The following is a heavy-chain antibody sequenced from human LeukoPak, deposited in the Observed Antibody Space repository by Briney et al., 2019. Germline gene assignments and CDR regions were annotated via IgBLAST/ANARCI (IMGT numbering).Heavy chain of an antibody. V-gene: IGHV3-21*01. J-gene: IGHJ6*03. Sequence: GGSLRISCAASGFTFSRYSMNWVRQAPGKGLEWVSSISSSSSYIYYADSVKGRFTISRDNAKNSLYLQMNSLRAEDTAVYYCARPALWFGELRYYYYMDVWGKGTTVTVSS. D-gene: IGHD3-10*01. CDR2: ISSSSSYI. CDR1: GFTFSRYS. CDR3: ARPALWFGELRYYYYMDV.